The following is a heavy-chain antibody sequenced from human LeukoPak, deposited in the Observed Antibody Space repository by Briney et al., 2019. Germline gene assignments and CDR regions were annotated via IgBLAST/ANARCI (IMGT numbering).Heavy chain of an antibody. Sequence: PGGSLRLSCTVSGFTVSSNSMSWVRQAPGKGLEWVSSISDTGDNIHYADSVKGRFSISRDMSRNMVFLQMYSLRVENTAVYYCANIQGWYNAAFQIGGQGTMVIVSS. CDR2: ISDTGDNI. CDR1: GFTVSSNS. J-gene: IGHJ3*02. V-gene: IGHV3-23*01. D-gene: IGHD6-19*01. CDR3: ANIQGWYNAAFQI.